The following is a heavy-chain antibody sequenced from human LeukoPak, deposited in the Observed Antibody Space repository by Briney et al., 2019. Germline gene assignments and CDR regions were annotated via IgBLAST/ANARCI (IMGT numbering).Heavy chain of an antibody. Sequence: GGSLRLSCAVSGLTFSSYWMHWVRQAPGKGLVWVSRINREGSSTSYADSVKGRFIISRDNAKNTLYLQMNSLRAEDTAVYYCASRDQSSSGDTCYPIDYWGQGTLVTVSS. CDR2: INREGSST. V-gene: IGHV3-74*01. CDR1: GLTFSSYW. D-gene: IGHD2-15*01. CDR3: ASRDQSSSGDTCYPIDY. J-gene: IGHJ4*02.